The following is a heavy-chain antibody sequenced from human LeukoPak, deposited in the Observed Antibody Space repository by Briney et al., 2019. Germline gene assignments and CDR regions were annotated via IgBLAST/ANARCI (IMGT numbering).Heavy chain of an antibody. Sequence: SETLSLTCTVSGGSISSSSYYWGWIRQPPGKGLEWIGSIYYSGSTYYNPSLKSRVTISVDTSKNQFSLKLSSVTAADTAVYYCATPGVAGDFDYWGQGTLVTVSS. J-gene: IGHJ4*02. D-gene: IGHD6-19*01. CDR1: GGSISSSSYY. CDR2: IYYSGST. V-gene: IGHV4-39*01. CDR3: ATPGVAGDFDY.